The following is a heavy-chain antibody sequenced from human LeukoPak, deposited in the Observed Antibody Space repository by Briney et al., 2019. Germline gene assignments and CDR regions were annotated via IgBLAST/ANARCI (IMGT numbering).Heavy chain of an antibody. Sequence: ASVKVSCKASGYTFTSYDINWVRQAPGKGLEWMGGFDPEDGETIYAQKFQGRVTMTPATSTDTAYMEMSSLRSEETAVEYCATGSKVSSSSWSALGYWGQGTLVTVSS. J-gene: IGHJ4*02. CDR1: GYTFTSYD. CDR2: FDPEDGET. D-gene: IGHD6-13*01. CDR3: ATGSKVSSSSWSALGY. V-gene: IGHV1-24*01.